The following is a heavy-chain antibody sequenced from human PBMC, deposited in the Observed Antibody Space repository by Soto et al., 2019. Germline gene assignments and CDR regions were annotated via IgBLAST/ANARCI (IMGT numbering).Heavy chain of an antibody. Sequence: LRLSCAASEFTFSSYGMHWVRQAPGKGLEWVAVISYDGSNKYYADSVKGRFTISRDNSKNTLYLQVNSLRAEDTAVYYCAKDLYSGSSHPDYWGQGTLVTVSS. V-gene: IGHV3-30*18. D-gene: IGHD1-26*01. CDR1: EFTFSSYG. CDR2: ISYDGSNK. J-gene: IGHJ4*02. CDR3: AKDLYSGSSHPDY.